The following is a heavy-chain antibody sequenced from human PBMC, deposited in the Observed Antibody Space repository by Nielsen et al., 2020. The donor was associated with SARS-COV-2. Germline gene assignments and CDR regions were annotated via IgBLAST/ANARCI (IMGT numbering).Heavy chain of an antibody. J-gene: IGHJ6*03. Sequence: WLRQPPGKGLEWIGSIYYSGSTYYNPSLKSRVTISVDTSKNQFSLKLSSVTAADTAVYYCSRSIFGVVDLYYYYYYMDVWGKGTTVTVSS. D-gene: IGHD3-3*01. V-gene: IGHV4-39*01. CDR2: IYYSGST. CDR3: SRSIFGVVDLYYYYYYMDV.